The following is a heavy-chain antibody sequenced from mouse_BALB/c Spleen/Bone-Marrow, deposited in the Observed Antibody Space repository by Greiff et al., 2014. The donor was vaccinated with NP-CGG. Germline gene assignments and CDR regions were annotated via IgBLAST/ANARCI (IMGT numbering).Heavy chain of an antibody. V-gene: IGHV1S81*02. CDR1: GYSFTNYY. J-gene: IGHJ1*01. D-gene: IGHD1-1*01. CDR3: TRSNYGYWYFDV. Sequence: VKLQESGAELVKPGASVKLSCKASGYSFTNYYMYWVKRRPGQGLEWIGEINPSNGGTNFNEKFKNEATMTVDKSSSTAYMQLSSLTSEDSAVYYCTRSNYGYWYFDVWGAGTTVTVSP. CDR2: INPSNGGT.